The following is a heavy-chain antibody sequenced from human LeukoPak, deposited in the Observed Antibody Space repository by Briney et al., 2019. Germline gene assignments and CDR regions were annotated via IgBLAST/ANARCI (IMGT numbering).Heavy chain of an antibody. CDR1: GFTFSDHY. V-gene: IGHV3-72*01. D-gene: IGHD3-10*01. CDR2: SRNEGHSYST. J-gene: IGHJ4*02. Sequence: GGSLRLSCAVSGFTFSDHYMDWVRQAPGKWLEWIGRSRNEGHSYSTAFAASVRGRASLSRDHTRNSLYLQINSLRTDDTAVYYCVALLRGIGYWGQGTLVTVSS. CDR3: VALLRGIGY.